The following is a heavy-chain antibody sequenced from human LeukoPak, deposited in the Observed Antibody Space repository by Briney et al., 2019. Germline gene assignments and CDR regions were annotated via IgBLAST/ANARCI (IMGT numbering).Heavy chain of an antibody. CDR3: AKSGLNRFDY. CDR2: FSGSGGNT. V-gene: IGHV3-23*01. CDR1: GFTFDDYG. D-gene: IGHD2-15*01. J-gene: IGHJ4*02. Sequence: GRSLRLSCAASGFTFDDYGMSWVRQAPGKGLEWVSTFSGSGGNTYYADSVKGRFTISRDNSKNTLYLQMNSLRAEDTAVYYWAKSGLNRFDYWGQGTLVTVSS.